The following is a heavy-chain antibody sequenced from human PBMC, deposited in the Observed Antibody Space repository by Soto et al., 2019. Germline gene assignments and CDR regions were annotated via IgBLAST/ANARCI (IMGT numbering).Heavy chain of an antibody. CDR3: ARDQDSRGYYGMDV. V-gene: IGHV3-30-3*01. D-gene: IGHD6-13*01. CDR1: GFTFSNYA. Sequence: GGSLRLSCAASGFTFSNYAMHWVRQAPGKGLEWVAVISDDGSNKYHADSVKGRFTISRDNSKNTLYLQMNSLRGEDTAVYYCARDQDSRGYYGMDVWGQGTTVTVSS. CDR2: ISDDGSNK. J-gene: IGHJ6*02.